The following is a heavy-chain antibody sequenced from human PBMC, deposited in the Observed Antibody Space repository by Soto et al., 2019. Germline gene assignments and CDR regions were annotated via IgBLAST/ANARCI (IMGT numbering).Heavy chain of an antibody. CDR3: ATRITVFGLLIPPFDP. CDR2: INHTGGT. CDR1: GGSVNGYY. Sequence: SETLSLTGAVYGGSVNGYYCNWIRQPPWKGLEWIGEINHTGGTHYNPSLKSRVTMSVDTSKNQFSMRLSSVTAADTAIYYCATRITVFGLLIPPFDPCGQGTQVPVSS. V-gene: IGHV4-34*10. J-gene: IGHJ5*02. D-gene: IGHD1-20*01.